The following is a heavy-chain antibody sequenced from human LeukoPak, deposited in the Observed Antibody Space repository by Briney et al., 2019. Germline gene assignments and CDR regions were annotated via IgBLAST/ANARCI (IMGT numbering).Heavy chain of an antibody. V-gene: IGHV1-69*05. CDR3: ARCPSTRIITTWRGFDV. D-gene: IGHD3-16*01. Sequence: GASVTVSCKASGGTLRNYALSWVRQAPGQGLQWMGGIIPKSGSTIYAQRFQGRVTISTDESTTTVYMEVSSLRSDDTAFYYCARCPSTRIITTWRGFDVWGQGTLVTVSS. J-gene: IGHJ4*02. CDR2: IIPKSGST. CDR1: GGTLRNYA.